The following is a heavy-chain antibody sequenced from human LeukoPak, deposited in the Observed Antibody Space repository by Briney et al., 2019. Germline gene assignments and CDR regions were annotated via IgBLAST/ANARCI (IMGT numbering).Heavy chain of an antibody. CDR1: GGSISSYY. Sequence: SETLSLTCTVSGGSISSYYWSWMRQPPGKGLEWIGYISYSGSTKYNPSLKSRVTISVDTSKNQFSLKLSSVTAADTAVYYCARGYCSSTSCYFDYWGQGTLVTVSS. CDR2: ISYSGST. J-gene: IGHJ4*02. CDR3: ARGYCSSTSCYFDY. D-gene: IGHD2-2*01. V-gene: IGHV4-59*01.